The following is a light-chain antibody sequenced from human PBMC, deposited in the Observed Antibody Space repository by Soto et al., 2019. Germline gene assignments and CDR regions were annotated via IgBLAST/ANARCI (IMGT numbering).Light chain of an antibody. CDR3: QQYGSSTIT. CDR1: QSVSSSY. Sequence: VLTQSPSTLSLSPGERATLSCRASQSVSSSYLAWYQQKPGQAPRLLIYGASSRATGIPDRFSGSGSGTDFTLTISRLEPEDFAVYYCQQYGSSTITFGQGTRLEIK. V-gene: IGKV3-20*01. CDR2: GAS. J-gene: IGKJ5*01.